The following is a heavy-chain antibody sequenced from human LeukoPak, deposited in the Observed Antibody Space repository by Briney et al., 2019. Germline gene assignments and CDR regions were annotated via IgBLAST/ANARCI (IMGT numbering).Heavy chain of an antibody. V-gene: IGHV3-11*03. CDR3: AAGTAAHY. D-gene: IGHD6-13*01. CDR1: GLPFSDFY. CDR2: VSSSSSYT. J-gene: IGHJ4*02. Sequence: GGSLRLSCVVSGLPFSDFYMNWIRQAAGKGLEWISYVSSSSSYTDYAESVKGRFTISRDNAKSALYLEMSDLRVEETAVYCCAAGTAAHYWGQGTLVIVSS.